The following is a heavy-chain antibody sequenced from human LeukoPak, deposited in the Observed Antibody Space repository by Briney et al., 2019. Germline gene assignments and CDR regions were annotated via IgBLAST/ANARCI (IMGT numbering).Heavy chain of an antibody. CDR3: ARSGGTDYYDSSSYYYFDY. CDR1: GFTFSSYW. J-gene: IGHJ4*02. D-gene: IGHD3-22*01. Sequence: PGGSLRLSCAASGFTFSSYWMSWVRQAPGKGLEWVSGINWNGGSTGYADSVKGRFTISRDNAKNSLYLQMNSLRAEDTALYYCARSGGTDYYDSSSYYYFDYWGQGTLVTVSS. V-gene: IGHV3-20*04. CDR2: INWNGGST.